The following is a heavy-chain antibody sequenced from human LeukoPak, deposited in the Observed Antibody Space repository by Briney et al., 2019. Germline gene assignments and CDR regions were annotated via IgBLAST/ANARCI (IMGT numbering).Heavy chain of an antibody. CDR2: ISGSGSGT. J-gene: IGHJ4*02. V-gene: IGHV3-23*01. D-gene: IGHD3-3*01. Sequence: GGSLRLSCAASGLTFSSYAMSWVRQAPGKGLEWVSVISGSGSGTYYADSVKGRFTISRDNTKNTLSLQMNSLRAEDTAIYHCAKERYDFWSGYPPDYWGQGTLVTVSS. CDR3: AKERYDFWSGYPPDY. CDR1: GLTFSSYA.